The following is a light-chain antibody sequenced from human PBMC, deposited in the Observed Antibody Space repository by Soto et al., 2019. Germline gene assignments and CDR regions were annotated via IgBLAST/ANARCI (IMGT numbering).Light chain of an antibody. V-gene: IGKV2-28*01. CDR3: MQGLSGFS. CDR2: LVS. CDR1: QSLLHSNGYNY. J-gene: IGKJ3*01. Sequence: DIVMTQSPLSLPVTPGEPASISCRSSQSLLHSNGYNYLEWYVQKPGQSPQLLIYLVSDRASEVPDRFSGSGSGTDFTLKISRVEAEDVGVYYCMQGLSGFSFGPRTKVDIK.